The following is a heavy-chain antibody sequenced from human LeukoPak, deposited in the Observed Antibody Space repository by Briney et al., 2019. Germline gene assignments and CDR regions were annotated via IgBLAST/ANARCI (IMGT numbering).Heavy chain of an antibody. Sequence: SETLSLTCTVSGGSISSYYWNWIRQPPGKGLEWIGYIYYSGSTNYNPSLKSRVTISVDTSKNQFSLKLSSVTAADTAVYYCARTLRRSYFGSGSYSRTTFDPWGQGTLVTVSS. V-gene: IGHV4-59*08. J-gene: IGHJ5*02. D-gene: IGHD3-10*01. CDR3: ARTLRRSYFGSGSYSRTTFDP. CDR2: IYYSGST. CDR1: GGSISSYY.